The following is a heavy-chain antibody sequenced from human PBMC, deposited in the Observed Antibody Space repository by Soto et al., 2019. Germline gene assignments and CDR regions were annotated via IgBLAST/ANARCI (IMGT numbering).Heavy chain of an antibody. D-gene: IGHD6-19*01. CDR3: ARPPGSGWYYFEY. J-gene: IGHJ4*02. CDR2: INSAGTST. V-gene: IGHV3-74*01. CDR1: GFSFNSYW. Sequence: GSLRLSCAASGFSFNSYWMHWVRQAPGKGLVWVARINSAGTSTDYADSVRGRFTISRDNAKNTLYLQMTSLRAEDTAVYYCARPPGSGWYYFEYWGQGTLVTVSS.